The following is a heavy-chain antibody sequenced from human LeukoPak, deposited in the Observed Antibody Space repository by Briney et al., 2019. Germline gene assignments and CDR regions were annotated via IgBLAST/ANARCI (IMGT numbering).Heavy chain of an antibody. D-gene: IGHD6-13*01. Sequence: GGSLRLSCAASGFTFSSYSMNWVRQAPGKGLEWVSSISSSSSYIYYADSVKGRFTISRDNAKNSLYLQMNSLRAEDTAVYYCARDTSSSWYHDYWGQGTLVTVSS. CDR2: ISSSSSYI. V-gene: IGHV3-21*01. J-gene: IGHJ4*02. CDR1: GFTFSSYS. CDR3: ARDTSSSWYHDY.